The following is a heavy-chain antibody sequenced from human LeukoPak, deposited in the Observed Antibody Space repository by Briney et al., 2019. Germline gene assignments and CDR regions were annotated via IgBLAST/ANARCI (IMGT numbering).Heavy chain of an antibody. J-gene: IGHJ3*02. CDR2: IIPILGIA. CDR3: AREAYCGGDCYGAFDI. CDR1: GGTFSSYA. D-gene: IGHD2-21*02. V-gene: IGHV1-69*04. Sequence: SVKVSCKASGGTFSSYAISWVRQAPGQWLEWMGRIIPILGIANYAQKFQGRVTITADKSTSTAYMELSSLRSEDTAVYYCAREAYCGGDCYGAFDIWGQGTMVTVSS.